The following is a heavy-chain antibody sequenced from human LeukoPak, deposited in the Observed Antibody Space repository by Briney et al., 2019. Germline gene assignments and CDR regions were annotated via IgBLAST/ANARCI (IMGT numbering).Heavy chain of an antibody. Sequence: PSETLSLTCVVSGGSISSMNHFWAWIRQPPGQGLEWIGSIYSTGTTFYSPPLKSRVTISMDTSKNDFSLKLHSVTAADTAVYYCARRTTMTPFDFWGQGTLVAVSS. CDR3: ARRTTMTPFDF. V-gene: IGHV4-39*07. J-gene: IGHJ4*02. CDR1: GGSISSMNHF. D-gene: IGHD4-17*01. CDR2: IYSTGTT.